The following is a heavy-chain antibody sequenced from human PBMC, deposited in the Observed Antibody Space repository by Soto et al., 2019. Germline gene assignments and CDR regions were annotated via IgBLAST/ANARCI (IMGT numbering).Heavy chain of an antibody. V-gene: IGHV1-18*01. CDR3: ARRLYGEYDY. CDR1: GYSFTTSG. D-gene: IGHD4-17*01. CDR2: ISTYNGNT. J-gene: IGHJ4*02. Sequence: QAQLVQSGAEVKEPGASVKVSCTASGYSFTTSGITWVRQAPGQGLEGMGWISTYNGNTNYAQKLQDRVTLTTDTSTSTAYMELRSLRSDDTAAYNCARRLYGEYDYWGQGTMVTVSS.